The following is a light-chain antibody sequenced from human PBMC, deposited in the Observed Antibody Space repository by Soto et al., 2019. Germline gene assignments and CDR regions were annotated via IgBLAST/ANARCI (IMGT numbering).Light chain of an antibody. CDR1: QSVISNF. V-gene: IGKV3-20*01. CDR2: GAS. CDR3: QQYGNSPT. Sequence: EIVLTQPPGTLSLSPGERAALSCRASQSVISNFLAWYQQRPGQAPRVLIYGASSRAPGIPDRFSGGGSGTDFTLTISRLEPEDSAVYFCQQYGNSPTFGQGTKVDIK. J-gene: IGKJ1*01.